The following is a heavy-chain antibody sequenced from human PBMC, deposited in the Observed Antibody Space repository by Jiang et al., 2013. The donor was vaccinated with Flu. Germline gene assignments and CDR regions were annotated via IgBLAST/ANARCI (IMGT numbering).Heavy chain of an antibody. CDR2: IYPGDSET. J-gene: IGHJ3*02. CDR3: ARPRRGAFDI. Sequence: GAEVKKPGESLKISCEVSGYSFTNNWVGWVRQMPGKGLEWMGIIYPGDSETKYGPSFQGRVTISADRSINTAYLQWSSLRASDTAIYYCARPRRGAFDIWGQGTVVTVSS. V-gene: IGHV5-51*03. CDR1: GYSFTNNW.